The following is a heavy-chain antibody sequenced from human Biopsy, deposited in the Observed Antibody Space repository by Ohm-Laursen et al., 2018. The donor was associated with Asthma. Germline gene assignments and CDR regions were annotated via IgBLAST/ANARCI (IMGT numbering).Heavy chain of an antibody. V-gene: IGHV3-21*01. CDR3: SRDFTIGSGSPFHF. CDR2: ISSLSRYI. Sequence: SLRLSCAASGFDLRDYTMNWVCQAPGKGLEWVASISSLSRYIYHATSLRGRFTISRDNAKRSLYLQMDSLRGDDTAVYYCSRDFTIGSGSPFHFWGRGTLVTVSS. J-gene: IGHJ4*02. CDR1: GFDLRDYT. D-gene: IGHD3-10*01.